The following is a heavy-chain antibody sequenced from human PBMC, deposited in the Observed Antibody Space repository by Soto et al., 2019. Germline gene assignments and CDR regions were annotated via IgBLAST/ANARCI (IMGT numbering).Heavy chain of an antibody. CDR1: GFSLRISGVG. CDR2: IYWDDDK. CDR3: AHSATVSDAFDI. Sequence: QITLKESGPTLVKPTQTLTLTCTFSGFSLRISGVGVGWIRQPPGKALEWLALIYWDDDKRYSPSLKSRRTITKDTSKNQVVLTMTNMDPVDTAAYYCAHSATVSDAFDIWGQGTMVTVSS. V-gene: IGHV2-5*02. J-gene: IGHJ3*02. D-gene: IGHD2-15*01.